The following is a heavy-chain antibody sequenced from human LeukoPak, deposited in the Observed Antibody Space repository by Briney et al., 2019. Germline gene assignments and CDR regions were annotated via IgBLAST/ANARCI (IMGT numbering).Heavy chain of an antibody. D-gene: IGHD1-26*01. V-gene: IGHV3-23*01. J-gene: IGHJ4*02. Sequence: GGSLRLSCAASGLTFSSYAMSWVRQAPGKGLEWVSAISGSGGITIYADSVKGRFTISRDNSKNTLYLQMNSLRAEDTAIYYCAAKTPGATPDYWGQGTLVTVSS. CDR2: ISGSGGIT. CDR1: GLTFSSYA. CDR3: AAKTPGATPDY.